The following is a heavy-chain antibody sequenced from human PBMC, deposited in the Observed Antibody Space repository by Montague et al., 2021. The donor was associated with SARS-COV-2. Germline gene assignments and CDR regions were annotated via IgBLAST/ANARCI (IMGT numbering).Heavy chain of an antibody. V-gene: IGHV4-59*05. J-gene: IGHJ5*01. CDR1: GGSISSYY. CDR2: IYHSGST. Sequence: SETLSLTCTVSGGSISSYYWSWIRQPPGKGLEWIGSIYHSGSTYYNPSLKSRVTISVDTSKNQFSLKLSSVTAADTAVYYCARQEPSVVVVAAARGWFDPWGPGTLVTVSS. CDR3: ARQEPSVVVVAAARGWFDP. D-gene: IGHD2-15*01.